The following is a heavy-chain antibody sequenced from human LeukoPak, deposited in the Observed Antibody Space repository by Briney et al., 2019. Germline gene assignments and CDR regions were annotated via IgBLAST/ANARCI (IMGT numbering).Heavy chain of an antibody. V-gene: IGHV3-64D*09. J-gene: IGHJ6*02. Sequence: GGPLRLSCSASGFTFSTYAMHWVRQAPGKGLEYVSANTTNGGSTYYADSVKGRFTISRDNSKNTLYLQMSSLRAEDTAVYYCVKDNSQLLYGMDVWGQGTTVTVS. D-gene: IGHD2/OR15-2a*01. CDR1: GFTFSTYA. CDR2: NTTNGGST. CDR3: VKDNSQLLYGMDV.